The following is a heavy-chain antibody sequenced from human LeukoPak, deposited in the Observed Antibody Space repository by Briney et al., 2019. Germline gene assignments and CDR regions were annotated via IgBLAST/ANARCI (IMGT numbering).Heavy chain of an antibody. V-gene: IGHV1-2*06. CDR3: ARGLSRISYMDV. J-gene: IGHJ6*03. Sequence: ASVKVSCKASGYTFTGYYMHWVRQAPGQGLEWMGRINPNSGGTNYAQKFQGRVTMTRDTSISTAYMELSRLRSDDTAVYYCARGLSRISYMDVWGKGTTVTVSS. CDR1: GYTFTGYY. CDR2: INPNSGGT. D-gene: IGHD2-2*01.